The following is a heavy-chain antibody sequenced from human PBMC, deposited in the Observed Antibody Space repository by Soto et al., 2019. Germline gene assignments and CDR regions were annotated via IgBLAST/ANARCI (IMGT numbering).Heavy chain of an antibody. J-gene: IGHJ6*02. CDR1: GYTFTSYV. D-gene: IGHD3-3*01. CDR2: INAGNGYT. V-gene: IGHV1-3*01. CDR3: ARDHAYYDFWSGYYTRPDYYYGMDV. Sequence: ASVKVSCKASGYTFTSYVMHWVRQAPGQRLEWMGWINAGNGYTKYSQRFQGSVTITRDTSASTAYMELSSLRSEDTAVYYCARDHAYYDFWSGYYTRPDYYYGMDVWGQGTTVTVSS.